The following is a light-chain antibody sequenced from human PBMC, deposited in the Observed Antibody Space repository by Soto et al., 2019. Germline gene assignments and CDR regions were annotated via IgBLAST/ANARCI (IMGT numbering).Light chain of an antibody. J-gene: IGKJ4*01. CDR1: QSISSW. V-gene: IGKV1-5*03. CDR3: EHYDGYSALT. Sequence: DIQMTQSPSTLSASVGDRVIITCRASQSISSWLAWYQQKPGKAPKLLIYGASSLDSGVPSRFSGSRSGTEFTLTIRSLQPDDFATYYCEHYDGYSALTFGGGTKVEIK. CDR2: GAS.